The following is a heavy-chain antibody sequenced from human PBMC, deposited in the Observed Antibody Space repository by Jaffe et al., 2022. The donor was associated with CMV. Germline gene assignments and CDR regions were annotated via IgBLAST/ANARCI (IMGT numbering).Heavy chain of an antibody. CDR2: ISGSDSST. CDR1: GFTFNNYG. Sequence: EVQLVESGGDLVQPGGSLRLSCAASGFTFNNYGMSWVRQAPGKGLEWVSSISGSDSSTYYADSVKGRFTISRDNSKNTLYLQMKSLRAEDTAVYFCAKGLSIAPSGQVDDWGQGTLVTVSS. CDR3: AKGLSIAPSGQVDD. D-gene: IGHD6-13*01. J-gene: IGHJ4*02. V-gene: IGHV3-23*04.